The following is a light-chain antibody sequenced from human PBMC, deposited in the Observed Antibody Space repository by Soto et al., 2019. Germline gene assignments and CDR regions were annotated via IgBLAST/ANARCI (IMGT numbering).Light chain of an antibody. Sequence: DIQMTQIPATLSAYVGDRVTITCRASQSISSWLAWYQQKPGKAPKLLVYDASTLQSGVASRFSGSGSGTEFTLIISGLQPDDSATYYCQQYTNTNNPWMLGQGTKVDIK. CDR2: DAS. J-gene: IGKJ1*01. CDR1: QSISSW. CDR3: QQYTNTNNPWM. V-gene: IGKV1-5*01.